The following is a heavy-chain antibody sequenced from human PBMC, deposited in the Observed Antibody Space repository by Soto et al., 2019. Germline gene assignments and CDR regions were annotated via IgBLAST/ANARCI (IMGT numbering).Heavy chain of an antibody. D-gene: IGHD3-3*01. Sequence: PGGSLRLSCAASGFTFSSYCMHWVRQAPGKGLEWVAVISYDGSNKYYADSVKGRFTISRDNSKNTLYLQMNSLRAEDTAVYYCAKDLWETTIFGVVIDYYGMDVWGQGTTVTVSS. J-gene: IGHJ6*02. CDR1: GFTFSSYC. CDR2: ISYDGSNK. CDR3: AKDLWETTIFGVVIDYYGMDV. V-gene: IGHV3-30*18.